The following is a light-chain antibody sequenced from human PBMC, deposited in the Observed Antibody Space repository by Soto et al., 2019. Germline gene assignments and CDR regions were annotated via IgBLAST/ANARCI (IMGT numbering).Light chain of an antibody. Sequence: EIVMTQSPATLSLSPGERATLSCRASQSVDKYLVWYQQKPGQAPRLLIYDASNRATGIPARFSGSGSGTDVTLAISSLEAEDFAVYYCQQRGNRPPWTFGQGTKVEIK. CDR1: QSVDKY. V-gene: IGKV3-11*01. CDR2: DAS. J-gene: IGKJ1*01. CDR3: QQRGNRPPWT.